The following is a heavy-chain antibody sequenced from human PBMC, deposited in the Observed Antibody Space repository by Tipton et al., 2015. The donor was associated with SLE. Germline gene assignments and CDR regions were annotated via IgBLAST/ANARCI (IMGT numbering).Heavy chain of an antibody. Sequence: LRLSCTVSGDSISSSSYYWGWIRQSPGKGLEWIGEIYQSGSTNYSPSLESRISISVDTSKKQVSLKLRSVTAADTAVYYCARHITGNRAFDIWGQGTMVTVSS. J-gene: IGHJ3*02. V-gene: IGHV4-39*01. CDR3: ARHITGNRAFDI. CDR2: IYQSGST. D-gene: IGHD1-20*01. CDR1: GDSISSSSYY.